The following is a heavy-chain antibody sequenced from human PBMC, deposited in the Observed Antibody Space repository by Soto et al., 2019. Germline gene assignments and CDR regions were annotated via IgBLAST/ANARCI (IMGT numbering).Heavy chain of an antibody. J-gene: IGHJ6*03. Sequence: QVQLVQSGAEVRKPGASVTVSCRSSGDSFNDYYIHWVRQAPGQGLEWMGWINPNSGGTKYAQKFQGWVSMTRDTSIRTVYMQLSRLRSDDTAVYYCARESGGATATLDYYYFYMDVWGTGTTVTVSS. CDR2: INPNSGGT. CDR1: GDSFNDYY. CDR3: ARESGGATATLDYYYFYMDV. V-gene: IGHV1-2*04. D-gene: IGHD5-12*01.